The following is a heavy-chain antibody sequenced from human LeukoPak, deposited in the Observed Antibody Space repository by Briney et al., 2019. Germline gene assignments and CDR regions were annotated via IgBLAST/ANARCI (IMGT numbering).Heavy chain of an antibody. D-gene: IGHD6-13*01. CDR2: IYYSGST. Sequence: PSETLSLTCTVSGGSISSSSYYWGWIRQPPGKGLEWIGSIYYSGSTYYNPSLKSRVTISVDTSKNQFSLKLSSVTAADTAVYYCARMAAGTGWFDPWGQGTLVTVSS. CDR3: ARMAAGTGWFDP. V-gene: IGHV4-39*07. CDR1: GGSISSSSYY. J-gene: IGHJ5*02.